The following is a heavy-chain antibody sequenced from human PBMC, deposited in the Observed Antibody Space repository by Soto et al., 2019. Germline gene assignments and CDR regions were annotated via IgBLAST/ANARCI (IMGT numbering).Heavy chain of an antibody. J-gene: IGHJ4*02. D-gene: IGHD6-13*01. CDR2: ISAYNGNT. V-gene: IGHV1-18*01. CDR1: GYTFTSYG. Sequence: ASVKVSCKASGYTFTSYGISWVRQAPGQGLEWMGWISAYNGNTNYAQKLQGRVTMTTDTSTSTAYMELRSLRSDDTAVYYCARDRGSGQQLPTVDYWGQGTLVTVSS. CDR3: ARDRGSGQQLPTVDY.